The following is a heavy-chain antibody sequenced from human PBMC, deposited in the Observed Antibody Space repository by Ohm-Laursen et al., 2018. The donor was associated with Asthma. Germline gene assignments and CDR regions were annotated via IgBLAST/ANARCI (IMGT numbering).Heavy chain of an antibody. CDR1: GYTFTGYY. Sequence: SVKVSCNASGYTFTGYYMHWVRQAPGQGLEWMGRINPNSGGTNYAQKFQGRVTMTRDTSISTAYMELSRLRSDDTAVYYCARDREYSSSSGYYYYGMDVWGQGTTVTVSS. D-gene: IGHD6-6*01. J-gene: IGHJ6*02. V-gene: IGHV1-2*06. CDR3: ARDREYSSSSGYYYYGMDV. CDR2: INPNSGGT.